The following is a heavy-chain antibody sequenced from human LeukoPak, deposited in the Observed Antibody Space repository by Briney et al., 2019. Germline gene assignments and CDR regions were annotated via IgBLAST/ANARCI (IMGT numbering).Heavy chain of an antibody. V-gene: IGHV3-48*03. CDR2: ISSSGSTI. J-gene: IGHJ4*02. Sequence: GGSLRLSCAASGFTFSSYEMNWVRQAPGKGLEWVSYISSSGSTIYYADSVKGRFTISRDNAKNSLYLQMNSLRAEDTAVCYCARGDSGSYYFDYWGQGTLVTVSS. D-gene: IGHD1-26*01. CDR1: GFTFSSYE. CDR3: ARGDSGSYYFDY.